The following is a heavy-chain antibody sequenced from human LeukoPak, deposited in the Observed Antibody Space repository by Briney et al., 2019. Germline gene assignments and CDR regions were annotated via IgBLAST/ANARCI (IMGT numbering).Heavy chain of an antibody. Sequence: ASVKVSCKASGYTFTSYGISWVRQAPGQGLEWMGWISAYNGNTYYAQKLQGRVTMTTDTSTSTAYMELRSLRSDDTAVYYCARDVATVTTLNWFDPWGQGTLVTVSS. V-gene: IGHV1-18*04. J-gene: IGHJ5*02. CDR2: ISAYNGNT. CDR1: GYTFTSYG. D-gene: IGHD4-17*01. CDR3: ARDVATVTTLNWFDP.